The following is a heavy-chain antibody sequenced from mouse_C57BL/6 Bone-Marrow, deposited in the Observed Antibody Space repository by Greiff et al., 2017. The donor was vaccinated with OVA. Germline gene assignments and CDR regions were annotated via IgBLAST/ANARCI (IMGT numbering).Heavy chain of an antibody. V-gene: IGHV1-7*01. J-gene: IGHJ4*01. CDR1: GYTFTSYW. D-gene: IGHD2-12*01. Sequence: QVQLQQSGAELVKPGASVKLSCKASGYTFTSYWMHWVKQRPGQGLEWIGYINPSSGYTKYNQKFKDKATLTADKSSSTAYMQLSSLTYEDSAIYYCVDDCYRAYYAMDYWGQGTSVTVSS. CDR2: INPSSGYT. CDR3: VDDCYRAYYAMDY.